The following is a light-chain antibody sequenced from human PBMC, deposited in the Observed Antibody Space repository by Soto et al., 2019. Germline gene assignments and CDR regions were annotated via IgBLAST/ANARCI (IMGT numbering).Light chain of an antibody. CDR3: MQPLQTPRT. V-gene: IGKV2-28*01. Sequence: DIVMTQSPLSLPVTPGEPASISCRSSQSLLHSNGYNYLDWYLQKPGQSPQLLIYLGSNRSSGVPDRFSGSGSGTDVTLKISRVEAGDVGVYYCMQPLQTPRTFGQGTKVEIK. J-gene: IGKJ1*01. CDR2: LGS. CDR1: QSLLHSNGYNY.